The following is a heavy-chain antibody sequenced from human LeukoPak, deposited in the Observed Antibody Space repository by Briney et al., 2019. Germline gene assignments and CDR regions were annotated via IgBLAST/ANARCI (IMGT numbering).Heavy chain of an antibody. V-gene: IGHV3-64*01. CDR1: GFTFSSYA. D-gene: IGHD2-8*01. Sequence: GGSLRLSCAASGFTFSSYAMHWVRQAPGKGLEYVSAISGNGGRTYYANSVKGRFTISRDNSKNTLYLQMGSLRAEDMAAYYCARGGYCTNGVCYYGDYGRDYWGQGTLVTVSS. CDR2: ISGNGGRT. J-gene: IGHJ4*02. CDR3: ARGGYCTNGVCYYGDYGRDY.